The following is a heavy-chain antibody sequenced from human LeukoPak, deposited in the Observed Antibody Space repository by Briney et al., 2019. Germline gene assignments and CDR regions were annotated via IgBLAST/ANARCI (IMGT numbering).Heavy chain of an antibody. CDR3: ARESRSSFPPHPPRSYFDY. CDR1: GGTFSSYI. CDR2: IIPMFGTP. D-gene: IGHD1-26*01. J-gene: IGHJ4*02. V-gene: IGHV1-69*13. Sequence: GASVKVSCKASGGTFSSYIITWVRQAPGQGLEWMGRIIPMFGTPNYAQTFQGRVTITADESARTAYMELSSLRFDDTAVYYCARESRSSFPPHPPRSYFDYWGQGTLVTVSS.